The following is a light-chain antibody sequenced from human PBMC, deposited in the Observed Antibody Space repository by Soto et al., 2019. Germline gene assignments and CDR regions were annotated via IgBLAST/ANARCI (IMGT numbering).Light chain of an antibody. J-gene: IGLJ1*01. CDR3: SSYTSSADV. Sequence: QSALTQPASVSGSPGQSITISCTGTSSDVGGYNSVSWYQQHPGKAPKLMIYDVSNRPSGVSNRFSASKSGNTASLTISGLQAEDEADYYCSSYTSSADVFGTGTKLTVL. CDR2: DVS. V-gene: IGLV2-14*01. CDR1: SSDVGGYNS.